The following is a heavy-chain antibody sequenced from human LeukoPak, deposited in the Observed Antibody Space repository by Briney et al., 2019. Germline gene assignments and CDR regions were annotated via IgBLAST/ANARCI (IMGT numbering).Heavy chain of an antibody. CDR2: IYTSGST. Sequence: SQTLSLTCTVSGGSISSASYYWSWIRQPAGKGLEWIGRIYTSGSTNYNPSLKSRVTISVDTSKNQFSLKLSSVTAADTAVYYCARHISGYSSSYFDYWGQGTLVTVSS. J-gene: IGHJ4*02. CDR1: GGSISSASYY. D-gene: IGHD6-13*01. CDR3: ARHISGYSSSYFDY. V-gene: IGHV4-61*02.